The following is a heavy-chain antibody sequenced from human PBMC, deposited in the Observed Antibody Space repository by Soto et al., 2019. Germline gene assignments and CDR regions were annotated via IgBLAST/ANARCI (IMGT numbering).Heavy chain of an antibody. D-gene: IGHD6-13*01. CDR2: IYYSGST. V-gene: IGHV4-31*03. J-gene: IGHJ4*02. Sequence: PSETLSLTCTVSGGSISSGGYYWSWIRQHPGKGLEWIGYIYYSGSTYYNPSLKSRVTISVDTSKNQFSLKLSSVTAADTAVYYCAREKIAAPWVDYWGQGTLVTSPQ. CDR1: GGSISSGGYY. CDR3: AREKIAAPWVDY.